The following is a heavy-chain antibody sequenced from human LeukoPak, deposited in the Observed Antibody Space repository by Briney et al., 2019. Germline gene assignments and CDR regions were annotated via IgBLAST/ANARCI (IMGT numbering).Heavy chain of an antibody. J-gene: IGHJ3*02. CDR1: GYTFTGYY. D-gene: IGHD2-2*01. CDR3: ARVSAYCSSTSCYWGAFDI. Sequence: ASVKVSCKASGYTFTGYYMHWVRQAPGQGLEWMGWINPNSGGTNYAQKFQGRVTMARDTSISTAYMELSRLRSDDTAVYYCARVSAYCSSTSCYWGAFDIWGQGTMVTASS. CDR2: INPNSGGT. V-gene: IGHV1-2*02.